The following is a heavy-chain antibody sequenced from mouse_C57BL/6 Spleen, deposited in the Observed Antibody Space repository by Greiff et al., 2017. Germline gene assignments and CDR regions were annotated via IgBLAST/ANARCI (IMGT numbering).Heavy chain of an antibody. CDR2: IDPSDSYT. CDR1: GYTFTSYW. V-gene: IGHV1-69*01. CDR3: AHSREGFAY. D-gene: IGHD1-1*01. Sequence: QVQLQQPGAELVMPGASVKLSCKASGYTFTSYWMHWVKQRPGQGLEWIGEIDPSDSYTNYNQKFKGKSTLTVDKSSSPAYMQLSSLTSDASAVYSCAHSREGFAYWGQGTLVTVSA. J-gene: IGHJ3*01.